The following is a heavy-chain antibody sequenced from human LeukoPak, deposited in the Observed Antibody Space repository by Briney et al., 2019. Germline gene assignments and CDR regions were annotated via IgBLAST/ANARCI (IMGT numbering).Heavy chain of an antibody. CDR1: GFTFSSYA. CDR3: AKDLGSSTSCCAYYYGMDV. J-gene: IGHJ6*02. V-gene: IGHV3-23*01. CDR2: ISGSGGST. Sequence: PGGSLRLSCAASGFTFSSYAMSWVRQAPGKGLEWVSAISGSGGSTYYADSVKGRFTISRDNSKNTLYLQMNSLRAEDTAVYYCAKDLGSSTSCCAYYYGMDVWDQGTTVTVSS. D-gene: IGHD2-2*01.